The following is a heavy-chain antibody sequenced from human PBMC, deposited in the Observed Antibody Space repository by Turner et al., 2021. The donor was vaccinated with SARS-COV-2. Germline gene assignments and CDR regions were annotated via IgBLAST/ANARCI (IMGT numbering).Heavy chain of an antibody. CDR3: ARATYLLGYWANGVCYPDY. CDR1: GFTFSTYA. CDR2: ISYDESDK. V-gene: IGHV3-30*19. Sequence: QLRLVESGGGVFPPGRSLRLSCAASGFTFSTYAMHWVRQAPGKGLEWVEVISYDESDKYYEDSVKGRFIISRDNTKNTLYLQMNSRRAEDTAVYYCARATYLLGYWANGVCYPDYWGQGTLVTVSS. D-gene: IGHD2-8*01. J-gene: IGHJ4*02.